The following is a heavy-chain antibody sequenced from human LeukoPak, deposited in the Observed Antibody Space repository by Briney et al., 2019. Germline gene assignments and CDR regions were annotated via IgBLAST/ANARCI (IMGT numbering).Heavy chain of an antibody. Sequence: GGSLRLSCAASGFTFSSYSMNWVRQAPGKGLVWVSYISYSSSMIYYADSVKGRFTISRDNAKNSLYLQMNSLRAEDTAVYYCARVGDYGGNYFDYWGQGTLVTVSS. J-gene: IGHJ4*02. CDR2: ISYSSSMI. CDR1: GFTFSSYS. CDR3: ARVGDYGGNYFDY. V-gene: IGHV3-48*04. D-gene: IGHD4-23*01.